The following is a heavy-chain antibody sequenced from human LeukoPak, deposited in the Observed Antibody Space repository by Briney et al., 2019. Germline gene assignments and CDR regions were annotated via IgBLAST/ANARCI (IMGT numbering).Heavy chain of an antibody. Sequence: GESLKTPFKGFGNTFTSSWSAWVRQIPGKGLEGMGFIYPGDSDTRYSPSLQGQVTISADKSISTAYLQWSSLKASDTAMYYCARLTTVVTQPFDYWGQGTLVTVSS. J-gene: IGHJ4*02. CDR1: GNTFTSSW. V-gene: IGHV5-51*01. CDR2: IYPGDSDT. D-gene: IGHD4-23*01. CDR3: ARLTTVVTQPFDY.